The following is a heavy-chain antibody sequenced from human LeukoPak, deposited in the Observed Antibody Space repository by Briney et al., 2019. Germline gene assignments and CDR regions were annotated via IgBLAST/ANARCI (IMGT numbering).Heavy chain of an antibody. CDR1: GGSISSRSYY. CDR3: YVSVAGTGFDY. D-gene: IGHD6-19*01. J-gene: IGHJ4*02. V-gene: IGHV4-39*07. CDR2: IYYSGSM. Sequence: SETLSLTCTVSGGSISSRSYYWGWIRQPPGKGLEWIGSIYYSGSMYYNPSLKSRVTISVDTSKNQFSLKLSSVTAADTALYYSYVSVAGTGFDYWGQGTLVTVSS.